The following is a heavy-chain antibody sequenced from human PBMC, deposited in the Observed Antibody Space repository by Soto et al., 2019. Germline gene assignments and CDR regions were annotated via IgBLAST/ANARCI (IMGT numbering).Heavy chain of an antibody. Sequence: QVHLVQSGAEVKKPGASVKVSCKGSGYIFTTYGITWVRQAPGQGLEWMGWISAHNGNTNYAQKLQGRVTVTRDTSTSTAYMEMRNLGSDDTAVYYWARGRYGDYGGQGALVTVSS. CDR2: ISAHNGNT. CDR1: GYIFTTYG. V-gene: IGHV1-18*01. J-gene: IGHJ4*02. D-gene: IGHD1-1*01. CDR3: ARGRYGDY.